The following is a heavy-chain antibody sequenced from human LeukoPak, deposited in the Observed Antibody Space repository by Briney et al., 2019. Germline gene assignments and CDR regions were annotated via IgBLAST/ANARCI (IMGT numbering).Heavy chain of an antibody. CDR3: ARDPVAGTGGYFDY. Sequence: GRSLRLSCAASGFTFSRYGMDWVGQAQGKGVEGGAVMSYDGSKKYYADSVKGRFTISRDNSKNTLYLQMNSLRAEDTAVYYCARDPVAGTGGYFDYWGQGTLVTVSS. D-gene: IGHD6-19*01. J-gene: IGHJ4*02. CDR1: GFTFSRYG. CDR2: MSYDGSKK. V-gene: IGHV3-30-3*01.